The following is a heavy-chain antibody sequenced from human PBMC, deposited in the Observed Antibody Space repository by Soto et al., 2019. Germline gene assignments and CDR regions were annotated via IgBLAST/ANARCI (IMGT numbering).Heavy chain of an antibody. CDR2: ISGSGTPI. J-gene: IGHJ6*01. CDR3: ARAVFSGWAYGMDV. D-gene: IGHD6-19*01. V-gene: IGHV3-11*01. Sequence: QVQVVESGGGVVKPGGSLRLSCAASGFTFSDYYMSWIRQVPGKGPEWVSQISGSGTPIHYAVSVKGRFTTSRENAKNSLALQMNSLRAEDTAVYYFARAVFSGWAYGMDVWGQGATVSVYS. CDR1: GFTFSDYY.